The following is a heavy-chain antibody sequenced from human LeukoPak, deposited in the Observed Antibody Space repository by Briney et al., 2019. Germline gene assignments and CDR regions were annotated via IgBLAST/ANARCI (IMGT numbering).Heavy chain of an antibody. CDR3: ARHQSHVVSEAFDY. V-gene: IGHV5-51*01. J-gene: IGHJ4*02. CDR2: IYPIDSDA. Sequence: GESLKISCKGSGYTFDNYWIGWVRQMPGKGLEWMGIIYPIDSDARYSPYFQGQVTFSVDTSIGTAYLQWSSLKASDTAMYYCARHQSHVVSEAFDYWGQGTLVTVSS. D-gene: IGHD2-15*01. CDR1: GYTFDNYW.